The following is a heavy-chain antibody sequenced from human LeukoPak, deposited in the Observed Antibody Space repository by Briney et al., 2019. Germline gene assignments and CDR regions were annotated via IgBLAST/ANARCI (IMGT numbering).Heavy chain of an antibody. Sequence: SETLSLTCTVSGGSINNYYWSWIRQPPGKGLEWIGYIYYSGSTNYKPSLKSRVTISIDRSKNQFSLELSSVTAADTAVYYCASGSSWYPGYWGQGTLVTVSS. D-gene: IGHD6-13*01. CDR2: IYYSGST. CDR1: GGSINNYY. V-gene: IGHV4-59*01. J-gene: IGHJ4*02. CDR3: ASGSSWYPGY.